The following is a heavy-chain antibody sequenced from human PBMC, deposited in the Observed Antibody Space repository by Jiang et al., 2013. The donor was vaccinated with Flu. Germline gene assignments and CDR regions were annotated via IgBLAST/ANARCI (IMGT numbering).Heavy chain of an antibody. CDR3: AREIVATIYYYYGMDV. V-gene: IGHV1-2*02. J-gene: IGHJ6*02. CDR2: INPNSGGT. CDR1: GYTFTGYY. Sequence: QLVESGAEVKKPGASVKVSCKASGYTFTGYYMHWVRQAPGQGLEWMGWINPNSGGTNYAQKFQGRVTMTRDTSISTAYMELSRPRSDDTAVYYCAREIVATIYYYYGMDVWGQGTTVTVSS. D-gene: IGHD5-12*01.